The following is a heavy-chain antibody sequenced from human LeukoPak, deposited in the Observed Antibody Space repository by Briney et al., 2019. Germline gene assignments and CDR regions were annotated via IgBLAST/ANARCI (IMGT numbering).Heavy chain of an antibody. J-gene: IGHJ6*02. CDR3: ARDRDVDTAMGDYYYGMDV. Sequence: GGSLRLSCAASGFTFSSYAMSWVRQAPGKGLEWVSSISSSSSYIYYADSVKGRFTISRDNAKNSLYLQMNSLRAEDTAVYYCARDRDVDTAMGDYYYGMDVWGQGTTVTVSS. V-gene: IGHV3-21*01. CDR2: ISSSSSYI. CDR1: GFTFSSYA. D-gene: IGHD5-18*01.